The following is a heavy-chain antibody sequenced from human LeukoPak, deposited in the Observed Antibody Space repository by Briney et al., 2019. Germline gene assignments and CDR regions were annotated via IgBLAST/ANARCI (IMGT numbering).Heavy chain of an antibody. CDR2: MNPNSGNT. CDR3: GRGPFTASPEFDY. CDR1: GYTFTSYD. V-gene: IGHV1-8*01. Sequence: ASVKVSCKASGYTFTSYDINWVRQATGQGLEWMGWMNPNSGNTGYAQKFQGRVTMTRNTSISTAYMELSSLKSEETAVYYCGRGPFTASPEFDYWGQGTLVTVSS. J-gene: IGHJ4*02. D-gene: IGHD6-6*01.